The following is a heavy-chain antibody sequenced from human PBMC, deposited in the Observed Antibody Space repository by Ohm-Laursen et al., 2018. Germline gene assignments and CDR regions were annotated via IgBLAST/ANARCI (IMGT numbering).Heavy chain of an antibody. J-gene: IGHJ5*02. CDR2: IIPILGIA. Sequence: SVKVSCKASGGTFSSYAISWVRQAPGQGLEWMGRIIPILGIANYAQKFQGRVTITADKSTSTAYMELSSLRSEDTAVYYCARDRNYYGSGSYLAWFDPWGQGTLVTVSS. CDR3: ARDRNYYGSGSYLAWFDP. D-gene: IGHD3-10*01. CDR1: GGTFSSYA. V-gene: IGHV1-69*04.